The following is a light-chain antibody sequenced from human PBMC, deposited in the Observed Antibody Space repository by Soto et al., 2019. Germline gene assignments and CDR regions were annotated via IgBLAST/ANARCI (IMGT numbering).Light chain of an antibody. J-gene: IGKJ2*01. V-gene: IGKV3-20*01. CDR3: HQYGGSPPYT. Sequence: EIVLTQSPGILSLAPGKRATLSCRVSQTISSSYLAWYQHKPGQAPRLLIYGASSRAIGIPDRFSGSGSGTDFTLTISRLEPEDFAVYYCHQYGGSPPYTFGQGTKLEIK. CDR2: GAS. CDR1: QTISSSY.